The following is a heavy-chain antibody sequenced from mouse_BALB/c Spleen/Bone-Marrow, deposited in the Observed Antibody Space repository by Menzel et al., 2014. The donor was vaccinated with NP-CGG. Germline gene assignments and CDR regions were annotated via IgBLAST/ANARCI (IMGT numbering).Heavy chain of an antibody. CDR2: IYPGNSDT. CDR1: GYSFTSYW. CDR3: TRNWDWYFDV. D-gene: IGHD4-1*01. J-gene: IGHJ1*01. Sequence: VQLQQSGTVLTRPGASVKMSCKASGYSFTSYWMHWVKQRPGQGLEWIGAIYPGNSDTTYNQKFKGKAKLTAVTSASTAYMELSSLTNEDSAVYYRTRNWDWYFDVWGAGTTVTVSS. V-gene: IGHV1-5*01.